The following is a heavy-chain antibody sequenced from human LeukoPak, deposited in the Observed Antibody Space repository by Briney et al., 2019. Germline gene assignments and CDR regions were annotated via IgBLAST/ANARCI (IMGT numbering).Heavy chain of an antibody. J-gene: IGHJ4*02. CDR1: GFTFSSYS. CDR3: AVNTGNFDY. CDR2: ISSSSSYI. Sequence: GGSLKLSCAASGFTFSSYSMNWVRQAPGKGLEWVSSISSSSSYIYYADSVKGRFTISRDNAKNSLYLQMNSLRAEDTAVYYCAVNTGNFDYWGQGTLVTVSS. V-gene: IGHV3-21*01.